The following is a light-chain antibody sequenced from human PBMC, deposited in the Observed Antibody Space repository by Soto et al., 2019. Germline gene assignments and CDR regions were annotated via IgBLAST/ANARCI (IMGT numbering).Light chain of an antibody. CDR3: QQSYSTTWT. J-gene: IGKJ1*01. CDR1: QSVLYSSNNKNY. Sequence: IVMTQSPDSLAVSLGERATINCKSSQSVLYSSNNKNYLAWYQQKPGKAPKLLISAASSLQSGVPSRFSGSGSETDFTLTISSLQPEDFATYSCQQSYSTTWTFGQGTKVDIK. CDR2: AAS. V-gene: IGKV4-1*01.